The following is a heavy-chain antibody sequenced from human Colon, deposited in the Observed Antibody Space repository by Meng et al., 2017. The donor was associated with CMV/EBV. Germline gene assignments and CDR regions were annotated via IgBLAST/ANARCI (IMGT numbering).Heavy chain of an antibody. Sequence: GESLKISCAASGFTFSSYAMSWVRQAPGKGLEWVSAISGSGGSTYYADSVKGRFTISRDNSKNTLYLQMNSLRAEDTAVYYCAKCEWLCSHWFDPWGQGTLVTVSS. CDR3: AKCEWLCSHWFDP. V-gene: IGHV3-23*01. CDR1: GFTFSSYA. D-gene: IGHD3-3*01. CDR2: ISGSGGST. J-gene: IGHJ5*02.